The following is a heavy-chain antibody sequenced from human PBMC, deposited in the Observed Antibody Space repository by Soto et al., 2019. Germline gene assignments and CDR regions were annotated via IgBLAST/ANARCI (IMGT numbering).Heavy chain of an antibody. CDR1: GGSFGRGEYY. D-gene: IGHD3-10*01. V-gene: IGHV4-39*01. CDR3: ARHVYDAGYYSVKGLDV. Sequence: QLHLQESGPGLVKPSETLSLTCTVSGGSFGRGEYYWGWIRQTPGKGLEWIGAISYTGTTYDNPSRKTRAIILLDATKMQSHLRLSSLTAEDTAVYYCARHVYDAGYYSVKGLDVWGQGTTVTVSS. J-gene: IGHJ6*02. CDR2: ISYTGTT.